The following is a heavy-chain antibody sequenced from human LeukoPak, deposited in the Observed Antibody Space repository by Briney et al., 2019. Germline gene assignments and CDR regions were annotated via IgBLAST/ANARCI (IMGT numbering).Heavy chain of an antibody. Sequence: GGSLRLSCAASGFAFGSYAMPWVRQAPGKGLEWVAVISNDGNNKYHADSVKGRFTISRDNSKKSLYLQMNSLRAEDTALYYCARDPVSIGSRMNSDYWGQGTLVTVSS. CDR2: ISNDGNNK. V-gene: IGHV3-30-3*01. CDR1: GFAFGSYA. D-gene: IGHD3-10*01. J-gene: IGHJ4*02. CDR3: ARDPVSIGSRMNSDY.